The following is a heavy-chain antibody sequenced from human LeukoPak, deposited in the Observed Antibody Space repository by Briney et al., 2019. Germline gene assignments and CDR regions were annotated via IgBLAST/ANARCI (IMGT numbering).Heavy chain of an antibody. V-gene: IGHV3-48*02. J-gene: IGHJ4*02. CDR3: ARHIAVAGTWAYDY. CDR1: GFTFNSYS. Sequence: GGSLRLSCVASGFTFNSYSMNWVRQAPGKGLEWVSYISSSSVTIYYADSVKGRFTISRDNAKNSLYLQMNGLRDEDTAVYYCARHIAVAGTWAYDYWGQGTLVTVSS. D-gene: IGHD6-19*01. CDR2: ISSSSVTI.